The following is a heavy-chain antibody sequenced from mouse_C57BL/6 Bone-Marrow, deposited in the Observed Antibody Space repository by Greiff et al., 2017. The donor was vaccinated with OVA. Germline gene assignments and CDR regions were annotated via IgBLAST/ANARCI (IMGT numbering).Heavy chain of an antibody. CDR1: GYTFTDYE. CDR3: TRRALGRGFDY. Sequence: VQLQQSGAELVRPGASVTLSCKASGYTFTDYEMHWVKQTPVHGLEWIGAIDPETGGTAYNQKFKGKAILTADKSSSTAYMELRSLTSEDSAVYYGTRRALGRGFDYWGQGTTLTVSS. D-gene: IGHD4-1*01. V-gene: IGHV1-15*01. CDR2: IDPETGGT. J-gene: IGHJ2*01.